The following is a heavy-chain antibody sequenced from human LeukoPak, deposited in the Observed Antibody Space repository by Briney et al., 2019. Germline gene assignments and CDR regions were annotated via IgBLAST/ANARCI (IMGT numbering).Heavy chain of an antibody. D-gene: IGHD2-15*01. CDR3: ARDILGYCSGGSCYSDAFDI. CDR2: VSYTGTYI. J-gene: IGHJ3*02. Sequence: GGSLRLSCAASAFSLNTYNMNWVRRAPGKGLQFVSSVSYTGTYIYYADSVKGRFTISRDNAKNSLYLQMNSLRAEDTAVYYCARDILGYCSGGSCYSDAFDIWGQGTMVTVSS. V-gene: IGHV3-21*01. CDR1: AFSLNTYN.